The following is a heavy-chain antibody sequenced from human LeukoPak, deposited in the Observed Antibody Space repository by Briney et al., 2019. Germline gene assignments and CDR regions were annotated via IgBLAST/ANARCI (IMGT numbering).Heavy chain of an antibody. V-gene: IGHV3-48*02. J-gene: IGHJ5*02. CDR2: INSRSSTI. Sequence: RGSLRLSCAASGFVFSDYSMNWVRQAPGKGLEWISYINSRSSTIYYADSVKGRFTSSRDNAKNSLYLQMNGLRDEDTAVYFCARAGAFGAFNTWGQGTLVTVSS. CDR3: ARAGAFGAFNT. D-gene: IGHD3-16*01. CDR1: GFVFSDYS.